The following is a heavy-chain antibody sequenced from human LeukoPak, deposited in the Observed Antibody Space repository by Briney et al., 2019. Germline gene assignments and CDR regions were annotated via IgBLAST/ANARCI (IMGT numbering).Heavy chain of an antibody. J-gene: IGHJ4*02. V-gene: IGHV3-74*01. CDR2: INSDGSST. CDR3: ARPLGPRNTVTTPAPFDY. D-gene: IGHD4-17*01. CDR1: GFSFSTYR. Sequence: TGGSLRLSCAASGFSFSTYRMHWVRQAPGKGLVWVSRINSDGSSTSYADSVKGRFSISRDNAKNTLYLQMNSLRADDTAVYYCARPLGPRNTVTTPAPFDYWGQGTLVTVSS.